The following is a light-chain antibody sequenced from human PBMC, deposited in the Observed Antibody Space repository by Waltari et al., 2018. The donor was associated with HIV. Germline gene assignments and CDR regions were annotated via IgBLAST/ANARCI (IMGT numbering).Light chain of an antibody. CDR1: QSVRNF. CDR2: DIS. Sequence: EIVLTQSPATLSLSPGKRATLSCRASQSVRNFLAWYQQKPGQAPRLLIHDISTRATGIPARFSGSGSGTDFTLTISSLEPEDFAVYYCQQRYQWPPVTFGGGTRVEIK. CDR3: QQRYQWPPVT. J-gene: IGKJ4*01. V-gene: IGKV3-11*01.